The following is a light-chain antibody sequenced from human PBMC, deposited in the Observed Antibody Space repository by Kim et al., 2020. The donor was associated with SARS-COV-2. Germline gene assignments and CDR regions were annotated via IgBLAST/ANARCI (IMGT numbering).Light chain of an antibody. CDR1: QRISSW. CDR2: DAS. J-gene: IGKJ4*01. CDR3: QQYNRYSPLT. V-gene: IGKV1-5*01. Sequence: DGVTITCRASQRISSWLAWYQQKPGKAPKLLIYDASTLDDGVPSRFSGSVSGTDFTLTINNLQPGDAATYFCQQYNRYSPLTFGGGTK.